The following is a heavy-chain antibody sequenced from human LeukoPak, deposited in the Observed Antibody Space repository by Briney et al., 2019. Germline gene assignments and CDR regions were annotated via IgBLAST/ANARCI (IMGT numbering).Heavy chain of an antibody. J-gene: IGHJ4*02. V-gene: IGHV3-20*04. CDR1: GFTFDDYG. CDR3: ARAVEYYDSSGYYYVYYFDY. D-gene: IGHD3-22*01. Sequence: GGSLRLSCAASGFTFDDYGMSWVRQAPGKGLEWASGINWNGGSTGYADSVKGRFTISRDNAKNSLYLQMNSLRAEDTALYYCARAVEYYDSSGYYYVYYFDYWGQGTLVTVSS. CDR2: INWNGGST.